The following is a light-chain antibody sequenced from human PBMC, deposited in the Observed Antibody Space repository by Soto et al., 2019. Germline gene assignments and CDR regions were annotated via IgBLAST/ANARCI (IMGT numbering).Light chain of an antibody. J-gene: IGKJ1*01. CDR1: QSISSY. V-gene: IGKV1-5*03. CDR2: KAS. Sequence: QVAQSRSSLSASVGDRVTITCRASQSISSYLNWYQQKPGKAPKLLIYKASTLKSGVPSRFSGSGSATEFTLTISSLQPDDFATYYCQHYNSYSDAFGQGTKVDIK. CDR3: QHYNSYSDA.